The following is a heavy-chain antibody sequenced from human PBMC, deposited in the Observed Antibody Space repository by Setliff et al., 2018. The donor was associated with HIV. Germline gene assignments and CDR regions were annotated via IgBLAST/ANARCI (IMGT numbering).Heavy chain of an antibody. V-gene: IGHV4-4*02. CDR3: ARGHCSGTNCYGVDYYGMDV. Sequence: LSLTCAVSGGSISSDNWWTWVRQPPGKGLEWIGEIYHSEYTNYNASLKRRVSMSVDKSKNQFSLKLTSVTAADTAVYYCARGHCSGTNCYGVDYYGMDVWGQGTTVTV. CDR2: IYHSEYT. J-gene: IGHJ6*02. CDR1: GGSISSDNW. D-gene: IGHD2-2*01.